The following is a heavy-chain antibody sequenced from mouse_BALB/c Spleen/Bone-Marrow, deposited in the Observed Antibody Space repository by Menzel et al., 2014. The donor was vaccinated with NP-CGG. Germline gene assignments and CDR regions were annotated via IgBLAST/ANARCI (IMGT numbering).Heavy chain of an antibody. D-gene: IGHD2-14*01. J-gene: IGHJ3*01. Sequence: EVMLVESGGGLVQPGGSLRHSCATSGFTFTDYYMSWVRQPPGKALEWLGFIRNKANGYTTEYSASVKGRFTISRDNSQSILYLQMNTLRAEDSATYYCARDRRYDLAWFAYWGQGTLVTVSA. V-gene: IGHV7-3*02. CDR3: ARDRRYDLAWFAY. CDR2: IRNKANGYTT. CDR1: GFTFTDYY.